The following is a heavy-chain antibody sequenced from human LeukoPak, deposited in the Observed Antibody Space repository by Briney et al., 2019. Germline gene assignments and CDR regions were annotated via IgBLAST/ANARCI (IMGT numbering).Heavy chain of an antibody. CDR2: IWYDGSNK. Sequence: GRSLRLSCAASGFTFSSYGMHWVRQAPGKGLEWVAVIWYDGSNKYYADSVKGRFTISRDNSKNTLYLQMNSLRAEDTAVYYCAKGRGYNWNAFDYWGQGTLVTVSS. CDR3: AKGRGYNWNAFDY. V-gene: IGHV3-33*06. D-gene: IGHD1-1*01. CDR1: GFTFSSYG. J-gene: IGHJ4*02.